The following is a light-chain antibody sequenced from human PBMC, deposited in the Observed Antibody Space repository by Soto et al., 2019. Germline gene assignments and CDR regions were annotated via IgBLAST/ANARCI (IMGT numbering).Light chain of an antibody. CDR1: NSDIGGYNY. V-gene: IGLV2-14*03. Sequence: QSALTQPASVSGSPGQSITISCTGTNSDIGGYNYVSWYQQHPGKAPKLMIFDVSNRPSGISVRFSGSKSGNTASLTISGLQAEDEAYYYCSSYTRSSTLVFGGGTQLTVL. CDR2: DVS. J-gene: IGLJ7*01. CDR3: SSYTRSSTLV.